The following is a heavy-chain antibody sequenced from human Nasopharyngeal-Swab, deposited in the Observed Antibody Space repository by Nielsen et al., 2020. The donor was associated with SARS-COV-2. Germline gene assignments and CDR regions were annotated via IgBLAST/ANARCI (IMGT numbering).Heavy chain of an antibody. V-gene: IGHV3-15*01. Sequence: GEALKISCAASGFTFSNAWMSWVRQAPGKGLEWVGRIKSKTDGGTTDYAAPVKGRFTISRDDSKNTLYLQMNSLKTGDTAVYYCTTDFMGLLSEGFDYWGQGTLVTVSS. D-gene: IGHD4/OR15-4a*01. CDR1: GFTFSNAW. J-gene: IGHJ4*02. CDR2: IKSKTDGGTT. CDR3: TTDFMGLLSEGFDY.